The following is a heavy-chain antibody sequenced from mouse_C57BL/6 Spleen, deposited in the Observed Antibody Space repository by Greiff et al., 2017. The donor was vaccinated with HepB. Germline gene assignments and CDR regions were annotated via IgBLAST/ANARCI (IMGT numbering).Heavy chain of an antibody. CDR1: GYTFTSYW. CDR2: IYPSDSET. Sequence: VQLQQPGAELVRPGSSVKLSCKASGYTFTSYWMAWVKQRPGQGLEWIGNIYPSDSETHYNQKFKDKATLTVDKSSSTAYMQLSSLTSEDSAVYYCAREGANWYFDYWGQGTTLTVSS. J-gene: IGHJ2*01. D-gene: IGHD4-1*02. V-gene: IGHV1-61*01. CDR3: AREGANWYFDY.